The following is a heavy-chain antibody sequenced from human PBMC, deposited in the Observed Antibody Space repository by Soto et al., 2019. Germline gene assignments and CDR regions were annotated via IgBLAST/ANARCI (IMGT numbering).Heavy chain of an antibody. Sequence: QVQLMQSGPEVKKPGSSVKVSCKGLGYNFIKYGINWVRQAPGQGLEWMGWISPYSSYTHSAQQFQVRLTLTTDTAATTAYMELGSLRSADTAVYYCTREAIVVIPAAQPSHFDSWGQGTLVTVSS. J-gene: IGHJ4*02. D-gene: IGHD2-2*01. V-gene: IGHV1-18*01. CDR1: GYNFIKYG. CDR2: ISPYSSYT. CDR3: TREAIVVIPAAQPSHFDS.